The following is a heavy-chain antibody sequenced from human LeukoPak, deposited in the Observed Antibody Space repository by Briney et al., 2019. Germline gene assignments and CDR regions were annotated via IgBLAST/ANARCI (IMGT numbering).Heavy chain of an antibody. J-gene: IGHJ6*03. CDR2: ISGSGGST. CDR1: GFTFSSYA. V-gene: IGHV3-23*01. D-gene: IGHD2-2*01. CDR3: AKKKRFYCSSTSCPPYYYMDV. Sequence: GGSLRLSCAASGFTFSSYAMSWVRQAPGKGLEWVSAISGSGGSTYYADSVKGPFTISRDNSKNTLYLQMNSLRAEDTAVYYCAKKKRFYCSSTSCPPYYYMDVWGKGTTVTVSS.